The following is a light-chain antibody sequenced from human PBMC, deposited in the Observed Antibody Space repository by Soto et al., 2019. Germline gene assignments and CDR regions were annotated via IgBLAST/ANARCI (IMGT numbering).Light chain of an antibody. V-gene: IGKV3-20*01. CDR2: GAS. CDR3: QQYDSSPWT. J-gene: IGKJ1*01. Sequence: EIVLTQSPGTLSLSPGERATLSCRASQSVSSSFLAGYQQKPGQAPRLLIYGASTRATGIPDRFSGSGSGTEFTLTISRLEPEDFAVYYCQQYDSSPWTFGQGTKVEIK. CDR1: QSVSSSF.